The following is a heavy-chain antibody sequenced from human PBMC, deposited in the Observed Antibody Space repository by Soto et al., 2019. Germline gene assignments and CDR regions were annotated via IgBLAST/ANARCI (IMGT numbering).Heavy chain of an antibody. CDR1: GGSISSGGYY. J-gene: IGHJ4*02. D-gene: IGHD6-19*01. Sequence: QVQLQESGPGLVKPSQTLSLTCTDSGGSISSGGYYWSWIRQHPGKGLEWIGYIYYSGSTYYNPSLKSRVTISVDTSKNQFSLKLSSVTAADTAVYYCNRAGAVAKFLAFDYWGQGTLVTVSS. CDR2: IYYSGST. V-gene: IGHV4-31*03. CDR3: NRAGAVAKFLAFDY.